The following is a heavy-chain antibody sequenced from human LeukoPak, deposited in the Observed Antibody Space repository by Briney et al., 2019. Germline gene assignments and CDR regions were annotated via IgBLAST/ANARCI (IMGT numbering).Heavy chain of an antibody. V-gene: IGHV3-30*04. D-gene: IGHD3-22*01. CDR3: ARVTPISYHSSFDI. CDR1: GFTFSTYA. J-gene: IGHJ3*02. CDR2: FSYDGSEK. Sequence: GGSLRLSCAASGFTFSTYAMHWVRQAPGKGLEWVAGFSYDGSEKYNTDSVKGRFTISRDNSKNTLFLQMNSLRAEDTAVYYCARVTPISYHSSFDIWGQGTRVTVSS.